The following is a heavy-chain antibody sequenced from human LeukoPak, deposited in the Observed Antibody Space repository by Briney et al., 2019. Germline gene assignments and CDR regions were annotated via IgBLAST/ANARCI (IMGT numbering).Heavy chain of an antibody. J-gene: IGHJ3*02. V-gene: IGHV3-30*04. D-gene: IGHD3-9*01. CDR1: GFTFSSYA. CDR2: ISYDGSNK. Sequence: GGSLRLSCAASGFTFSSYAMHWVRQAPGKGLEWVAVISYDGSNKYYADSVKGRFTISRDNSKNTLCLQMNSLRAEDTAVYYCARVFGLTGFDAFDIWGQGTMVTVSS. CDR3: ARVFGLTGFDAFDI.